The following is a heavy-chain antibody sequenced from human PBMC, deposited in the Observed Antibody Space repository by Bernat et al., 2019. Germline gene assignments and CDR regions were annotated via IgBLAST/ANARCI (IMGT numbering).Heavy chain of an antibody. V-gene: IGHV4-39*07. CDR1: GGSISSSNYY. CDR2: IYYSGST. J-gene: IGHJ4*02. CDR3: ARATMVQGARFDY. D-gene: IGHD3-10*01. Sequence: QLQLQESGPGLVKPSETLSLTCTVSGGSISSSNYYWGWIRQPPGKGLEWIGSIYYSGSTYYSPSLKSRVTISVDTSKNQFSLKLSSVTAADTAVYYCARATMVQGARFDYWGQGTLVTVSS.